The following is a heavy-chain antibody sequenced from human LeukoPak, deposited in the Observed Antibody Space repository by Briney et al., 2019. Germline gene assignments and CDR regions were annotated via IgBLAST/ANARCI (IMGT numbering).Heavy chain of an antibody. V-gene: IGHV3-21*01. CDR1: GSTFRGYS. D-gene: IGHD4-17*01. CDR2: ISSSSSYI. CDR3: ARDIYGDSHY. Sequence: GGSLRLSCEPSGSTFRGYSINWARQAPGKGRGWVSSISSSSSYIYYADSVKGRFTISRDNAKNSLYLQMNSLRAEDTVVYYCARDIYGDSHYWGQGTLVTVSS. J-gene: IGHJ4*02.